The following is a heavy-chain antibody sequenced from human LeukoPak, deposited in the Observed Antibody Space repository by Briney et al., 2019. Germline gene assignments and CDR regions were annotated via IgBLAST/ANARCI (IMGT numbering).Heavy chain of an antibody. CDR1: WFTVSNNY. V-gene: IGHV3-23*01. D-gene: IGHD4-17*01. CDR3: AKFNYGDFHGA. CDR2: IDGSGGSA. J-gene: IGHJ5*02. Sequence: GGSLRLSWAAAWFTVSNNYMTWVRQVPGKGLEWVSGIDGSGGSANYADSVRGRLTISRDNSKNTLFLQMNSLRAEDTAVYYRAKFNYGDFHGAWGQGTLVTVSS.